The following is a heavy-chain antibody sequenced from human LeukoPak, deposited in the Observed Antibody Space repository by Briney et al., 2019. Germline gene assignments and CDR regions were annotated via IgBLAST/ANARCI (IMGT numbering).Heavy chain of an antibody. V-gene: IGHV4-59*01. CDR1: GGSISSYY. J-gene: IGHJ6*03. CDR3: ARTTEAHSWRTRYYDYYMDV. Sequence: TSETLSLTCTVSGGSISSYYWSWIRQPPGKGLEWIGYIYYSGSTNYNPSLKSRVTISVDTSKNQFSLKLSSVTAADTAVYYCARTTEAHSWRTRYYDYYMDVWGKGTTVTVS. D-gene: IGHD6-13*01. CDR2: IYYSGST.